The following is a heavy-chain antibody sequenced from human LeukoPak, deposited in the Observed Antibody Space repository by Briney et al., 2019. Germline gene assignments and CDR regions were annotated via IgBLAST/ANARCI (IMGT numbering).Heavy chain of an antibody. Sequence: GGSLRLSCSASGFTFSSYAMSWVRQGAGKGLEWVSGISGSDSDTYYADSVKGRFTISRDNSKNTLYLQMNSLRAEDTAVYYCAKDRRATLYGEFDYWGQGTLVTVSS. J-gene: IGHJ4*02. CDR3: AKDRRATLYGEFDY. D-gene: IGHD3-3*01. V-gene: IGHV3-23*01. CDR2: ISGSDSDT. CDR1: GFTFSSYA.